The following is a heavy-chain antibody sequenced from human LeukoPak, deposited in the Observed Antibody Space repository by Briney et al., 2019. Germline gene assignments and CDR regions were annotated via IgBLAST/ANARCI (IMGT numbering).Heavy chain of an antibody. CDR1: GFTFSSYG. Sequence: QPGGSLRLSCAASGFTFSSYGMHWVRRAPGKGLEWVAVISYDGSNKYYADSVKGRFAISRDNSKNKLYLQMNSLRAEDTAVYYCAKLPTVVTHDAFDIWGQGTMVTVSS. V-gene: IGHV3-30*18. CDR3: AKLPTVVTHDAFDI. CDR2: ISYDGSNK. J-gene: IGHJ3*02. D-gene: IGHD4-23*01.